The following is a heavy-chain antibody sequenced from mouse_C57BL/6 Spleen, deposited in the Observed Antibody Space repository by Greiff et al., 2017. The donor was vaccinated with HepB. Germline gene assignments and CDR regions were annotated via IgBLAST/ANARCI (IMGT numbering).Heavy chain of an antibody. V-gene: IGHV3-8*01. Sequence: EVMLVESGPGLAKPSQTLSLPCSVTVYSITSDYWNWIRKFPGNKLEYMGYISYSGSTYYNPSLKSRISITRDTSKNQYYLQLNSVTTEDTDTYYGARATTAGAMRCWGQGAPVTDSS. CDR2: ISYSGST. J-gene: IGHJ4*01. CDR3: ARATTAGAMRC. CDR1: VYSITSDY. D-gene: IGHD1-2*01.